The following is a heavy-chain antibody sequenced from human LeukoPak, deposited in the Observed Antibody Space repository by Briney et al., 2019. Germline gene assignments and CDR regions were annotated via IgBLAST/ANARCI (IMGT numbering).Heavy chain of an antibody. CDR3: ARLEVATTHSTYNWFDP. CDR1: GYSISSAYY. V-gene: IGHV4-38-2*02. D-gene: IGHD5-24*01. J-gene: IGHJ5*02. CDR2: IRHSGTT. Sequence: SETLSLTCTVSGYSISSAYYWGWIRQPPGKGLEWIGTIRHSGTTYYNPSLKSRVTISVDTSKNQFSLKLSSVTAADTAVYYCARLEVATTHSTYNWFDPWGQGTLVTVSS.